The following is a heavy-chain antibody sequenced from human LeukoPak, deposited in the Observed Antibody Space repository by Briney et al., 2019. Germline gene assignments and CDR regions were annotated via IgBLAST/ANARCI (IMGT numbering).Heavy chain of an antibody. CDR1: GGSISGTPYY. D-gene: IGHD3-3*01. V-gene: IGHV4-39*07. CDR2: IYYSGST. Sequence: SETLSLTCAISGGSISGTPYYWGWIRQPPGKGLEWIGSIYYSGSTYYNPSLKSRLTISVDTSKNQFSLKLSSVTAADTAVYYCARASTIFGHFAYWGRGTQVTVSS. CDR3: ARASTIFGHFAY. J-gene: IGHJ4*02.